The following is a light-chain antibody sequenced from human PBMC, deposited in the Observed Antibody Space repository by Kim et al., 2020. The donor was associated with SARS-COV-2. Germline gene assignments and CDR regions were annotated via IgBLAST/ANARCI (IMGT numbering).Light chain of an antibody. CDR2: DVS. V-gene: IGKV1-5*01. CDR3: QQYKGYPYT. Sequence: VGDRVPITCRASQGISDYLAWYQQKPGTAPKLLIYDVSSLENGVPSRFSGSGSGTEFALTISSLQPDDFATYDCQQYKGYPYTLGQGTKLGI. J-gene: IGKJ2*01. CDR1: QGISDY.